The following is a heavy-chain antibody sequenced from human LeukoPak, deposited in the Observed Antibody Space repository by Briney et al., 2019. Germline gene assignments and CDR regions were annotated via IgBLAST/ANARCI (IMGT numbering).Heavy chain of an antibody. CDR2: IRSKAYGGTT. J-gene: IGHJ4*02. Sequence: QPGRSLRLSCTASGFTFGDYAMSWVRQAPGKGLEWVGFIRSKAYGGTTEYAASVKGRFTISRDDSKSIAYLQMNSLKTEDTAVYYCTSALFYYYGSGSYYPSPFDYWGQGTLVTVSS. CDR1: GFTFGDYA. CDR3: TSALFYYYGSGSYYPSPFDY. V-gene: IGHV3-49*04. D-gene: IGHD3-10*01.